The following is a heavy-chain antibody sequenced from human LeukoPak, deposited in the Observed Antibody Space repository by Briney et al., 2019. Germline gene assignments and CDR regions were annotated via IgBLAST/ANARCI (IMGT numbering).Heavy chain of an antibody. CDR3: GRYQTYGDYVEGAFDI. Sequence: SETLSLTCTVSGGSISSYYWSWIRQPPGKGLEWIGFIYYSGSTSYNPSLKSRVTISVDTSKNQFSLKLTSVTAADTAVYYCGRYQTYGDYVEGAFDIWGQGTMVTVSS. CDR2: IYYSGST. J-gene: IGHJ3*02. CDR1: GGSISSYY. V-gene: IGHV4-59*12. D-gene: IGHD4-17*01.